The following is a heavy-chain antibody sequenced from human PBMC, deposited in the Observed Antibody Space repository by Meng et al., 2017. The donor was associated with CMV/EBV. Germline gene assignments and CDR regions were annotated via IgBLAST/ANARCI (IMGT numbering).Heavy chain of an antibody. CDR3: STGLGDFFDY. Sequence: CVASGFTISVAWIHWVRQTPGKGLEWVGRIKSKSAGGTTDYGAPVGGRFTISRDDSENTVYLQMNNLQSEDTGVYYCSTGLGDFFDYWGQGILVTVSS. J-gene: IGHJ4*02. CDR1: GFTISVAW. V-gene: IGHV3-15*07. D-gene: IGHD6-19*01. CDR2: IKSKSAGGTT.